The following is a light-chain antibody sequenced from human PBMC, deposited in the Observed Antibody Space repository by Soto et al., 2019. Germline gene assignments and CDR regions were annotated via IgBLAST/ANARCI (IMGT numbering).Light chain of an antibody. J-gene: IGKJ1*01. Sequence: VMTQSPSLLSSSTGARATLCCRASQSVSSYLVWYQQKPGQAPTLVMFDATRRASGIPERFSGSGSGTDFTLTITRLEPEDFAMYYCQQDDGSPRTFGLGTRV. CDR3: QQDDGSPRT. V-gene: IGKV3-20*01. CDR2: DAT. CDR1: QSVSSY.